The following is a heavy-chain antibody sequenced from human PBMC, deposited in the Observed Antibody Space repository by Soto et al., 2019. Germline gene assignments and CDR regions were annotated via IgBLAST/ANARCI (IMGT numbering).Heavy chain of an antibody. D-gene: IGHD6-19*01. V-gene: IGHV3-48*03. J-gene: IGHJ4*02. CDR1: GFTFNTYE. CDR3: ARDRGYNTGWYGGALDF. Sequence: EVQLVESGGGLVQPGESLRLSCAASGFTFNTYEMNWVRQAPGKGLEWVAYISSRGTSTFYADSVKGRFSISRDNDNDSVSLLMNNLRVDDTAVYHCARDRGYNTGWYGGALDFWGQGTLVTVSS. CDR2: ISSRGTST.